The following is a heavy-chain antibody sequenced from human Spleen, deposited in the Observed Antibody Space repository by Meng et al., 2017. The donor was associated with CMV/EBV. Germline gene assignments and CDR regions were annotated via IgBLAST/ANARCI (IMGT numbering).Heavy chain of an antibody. J-gene: IGHJ4*02. CDR1: GYMFNNND. CDR3: ARARAGSNSPYYLDV. CDR2: MNPHSGNT. V-gene: IGHV1-8*01. Sequence: SGYMFNNNDINWVRQAAGRGLEWMGWMNPHSGNTGYEQRFQGRVTMTRSASLGTAYLELNSLTSDDTGVYFCARARAGSNSPYYLDVWGQGTLVTVSS. D-gene: IGHD2/OR15-2a*01.